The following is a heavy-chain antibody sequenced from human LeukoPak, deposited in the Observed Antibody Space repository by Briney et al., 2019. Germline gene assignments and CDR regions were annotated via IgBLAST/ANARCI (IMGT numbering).Heavy chain of an antibody. CDR1: GGSINSGTYY. CDR2: IYTSGST. CDR3: ARGVTIFGVVTFYFDY. J-gene: IGHJ4*02. Sequence: PSETLSLTCSVSGGSINSGTYYWSWIRQPAGKGLEWIGRIYTSGSTNYNPSLESRVTISVDTSKNQFSLKLSSMTAADTAVYYCARGVTIFGVVTFYFDYWGQGTLVTVSS. V-gene: IGHV4-61*02. D-gene: IGHD3-3*01.